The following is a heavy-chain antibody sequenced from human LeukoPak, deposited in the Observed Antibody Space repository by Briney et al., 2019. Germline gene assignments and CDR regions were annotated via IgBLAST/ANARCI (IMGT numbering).Heavy chain of an antibody. J-gene: IGHJ3*02. CDR2: ISGSGGST. CDR3: AEILTTVTTRWRAFDI. D-gene: IGHD4-17*01. CDR1: RFTFSSYA. V-gene: IGHV3-23*01. Sequence: GGSLRLSCAASRFTFSSYAMSWVRQAPGKGLEWVSTISGSGGSTYYADSVKGRFTISRDNSKNTLYLQMYSLRADDTAVYYCAEILTTVTTRWRAFDIWGQGTMVTVSS.